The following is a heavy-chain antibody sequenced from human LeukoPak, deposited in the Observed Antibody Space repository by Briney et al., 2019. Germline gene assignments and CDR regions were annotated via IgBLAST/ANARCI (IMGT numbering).Heavy chain of an antibody. Sequence: PGGSLRLSCAASGFTFSSYGIHWVRQAPGKGLEWVAFIRYDGSNKYYADSVKGRFTISRDNSKNTLYLQMNSLRAEDTAVFYCARDRGYSYGLDYWGQGTLVTVSS. CDR2: IRYDGSNK. CDR3: ARDRGYSYGLDY. D-gene: IGHD5-18*01. CDR1: GFTFSSYG. J-gene: IGHJ4*02. V-gene: IGHV3-30*02.